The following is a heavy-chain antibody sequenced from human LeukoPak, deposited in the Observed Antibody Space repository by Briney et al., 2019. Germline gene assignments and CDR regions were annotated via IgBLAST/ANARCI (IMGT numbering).Heavy chain of an antibody. CDR1: GFTVSSNY. V-gene: IGHV3-21*01. CDR3: ARGGVDTAMVTHY. J-gene: IGHJ4*02. Sequence: SGGSLRLSCAASGFTVSSNYMSWVRQAPGKGLEWVSSISSSSSYIYYADSVKGRFTISRDNAKNSLYLQMNSLRAEDTAVYYCARGGVDTAMVTHYWGQGTLVTVSS. D-gene: IGHD5-18*01. CDR2: ISSSSSYI.